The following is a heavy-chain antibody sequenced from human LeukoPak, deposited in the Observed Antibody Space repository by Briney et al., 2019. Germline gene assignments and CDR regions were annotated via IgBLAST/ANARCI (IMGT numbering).Heavy chain of an antibody. V-gene: IGHV4-61*02. CDR2: VYSSGST. D-gene: IGHD3-10*01. CDR3: VGIGITEPRLEY. Sequence: SQTLSLTCAVSGDSIGNPTFYWSWIRQPAGKGLEWIGRVYSSGSTNYNPSLQSRLTISVDSSKNQFSLRLNSVTAADTAVYYCVGIGITEPRLEYWGQGTLVSVSS. J-gene: IGHJ4*02. CDR1: GDSIGNPTFY.